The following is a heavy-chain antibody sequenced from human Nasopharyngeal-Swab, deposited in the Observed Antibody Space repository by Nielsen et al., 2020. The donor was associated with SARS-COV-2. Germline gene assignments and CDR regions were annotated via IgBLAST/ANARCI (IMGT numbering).Heavy chain of an antibody. CDR3: AKDVFSGSYNYFDC. Sequence: GESLKISCAASGFTFSDYYMSWIRQAPGKGLEWVSYISSSGSTIYYADSVKGRFTISRDNAKNSLYLQMDSLRAEDTAVYYCAKDVFSGSYNYFDCWGQGTLVTVSS. V-gene: IGHV3-11*01. D-gene: IGHD3-10*01. J-gene: IGHJ4*02. CDR1: GFTFSDYY. CDR2: ISSSGSTI.